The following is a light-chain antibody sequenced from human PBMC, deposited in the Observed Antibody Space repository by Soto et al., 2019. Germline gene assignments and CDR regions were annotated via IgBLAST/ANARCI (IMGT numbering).Light chain of an antibody. CDR2: SAS. J-gene: IGKJ4*01. Sequence: AIQMTQSPSSLSASVGDRVTITCRASQGIRNDLGWYHQKPVKSPKLLIYSASSLQSGGPSKFSGSGSGTDFTLTISSLQPEDFATYYCLQDYNYPPTFGGGTKVEIK. V-gene: IGKV1-6*01. CDR1: QGIRND. CDR3: LQDYNYPPT.